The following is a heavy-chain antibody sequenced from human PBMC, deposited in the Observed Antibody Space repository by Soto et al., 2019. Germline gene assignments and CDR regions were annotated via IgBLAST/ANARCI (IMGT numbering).Heavy chain of an antibody. CDR1: GYIFTSYY. V-gene: IGHV1-46*01. J-gene: IGHJ4*02. CDR3: ARGPATAPDAY. D-gene: IGHD2-2*01. CDR2: INPSGGTT. Sequence: ASVKVSCKTSGYIFTSYYIHWVRQAPGQGLEWMGIINPSGGTTTYAQKIQGRVTMTRDTSTSTVYMELSSLRSEDTAVYYCARGPATAPDAYWGLGTLVTVSS.